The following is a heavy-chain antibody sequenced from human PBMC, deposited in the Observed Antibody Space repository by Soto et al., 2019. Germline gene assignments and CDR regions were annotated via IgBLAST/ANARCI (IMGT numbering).Heavy chain of an antibody. Sequence: QVQLVESGGGVVQPGRSLRLSCAAYGFTFSSYGMHWVRQAQGKGLEWVAVIWYDGSNKYYADSVKGRFTISRDNSKNTLYLQMNSLRAEDTAVYYCARDLIVGATDYWGQGTLVTVSS. CDR2: IWYDGSNK. V-gene: IGHV3-33*01. CDR3: ARDLIVGATDY. J-gene: IGHJ4*02. CDR1: GFTFSSYG. D-gene: IGHD1-26*01.